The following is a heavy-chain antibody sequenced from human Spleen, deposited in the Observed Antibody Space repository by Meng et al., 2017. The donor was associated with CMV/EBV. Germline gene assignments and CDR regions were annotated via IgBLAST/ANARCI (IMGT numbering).Heavy chain of an antibody. J-gene: IGHJ4*02. CDR2: IYHSGST. Sequence: SETLSLTCTVSGGSISRGYYWAWIRLPPGKGLEWIGSIYHSGSTFYYPSLKSRVTISVDTSQNQFSLKLSSVTAADTALYYCARGWNDGYFDYWGQGTLVTVSS. D-gene: IGHD1-1*01. CDR1: GGSISRGYY. V-gene: IGHV4-38-2*02. CDR3: ARGWNDGYFDY.